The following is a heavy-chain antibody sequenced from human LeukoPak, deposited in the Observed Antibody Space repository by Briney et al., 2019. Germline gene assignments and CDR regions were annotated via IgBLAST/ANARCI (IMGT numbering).Heavy chain of an antibody. Sequence: GSSVKVSCKASGGTFSSYAISWVRQAPGQGLEWMGGIIPIFGTANYAQKFQGRVTITADESTSTAYMELSSLRSEDTAVYYCARDWGGSYLRDAFDIWGQGTMVTVSS. CDR1: GGTFSSYA. V-gene: IGHV1-69*01. CDR3: ARDWGGSYLRDAFDI. J-gene: IGHJ3*02. CDR2: IIPIFGTA. D-gene: IGHD1-26*01.